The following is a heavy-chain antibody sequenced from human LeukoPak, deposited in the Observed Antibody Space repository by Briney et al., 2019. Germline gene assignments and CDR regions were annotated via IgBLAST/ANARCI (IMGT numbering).Heavy chain of an antibody. CDR3: AREYSTNWYRSLRD. D-gene: IGHD6-13*01. CDR1: GFTFSGFA. Sequence: GGSLRLSCAASGFTFSGFAMHWVRQAPGKGLEWVTLISHDGNSQYYADSVKGRFFISRDNSENTLYLQMNSLRPDDTAVYYCAREYSTNWYRSLRDWGQGTLVTVSS. V-gene: IGHV3-30-3*01. CDR2: ISHDGNSQ. J-gene: IGHJ4*02.